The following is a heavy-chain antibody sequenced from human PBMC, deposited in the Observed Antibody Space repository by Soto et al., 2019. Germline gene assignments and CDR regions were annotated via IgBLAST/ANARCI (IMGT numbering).Heavy chain of an antibody. CDR1: GGSIGGFY. Sequence: SETLSLTCSVSGGSIGGFYWGWIRQSPMKGLEWIASIYYSGATKFNPTLQSRVTVSADTTNNRLSLKLSSVTAGDTAVYYCARVRELSQYLDWFYHFDSWGQGALVTAPQ. D-gene: IGHD3-9*01. CDR3: ARVRELSQYLDWFYHFDS. J-gene: IGHJ4*02. CDR2: IYYSGAT. V-gene: IGHV4-59*01.